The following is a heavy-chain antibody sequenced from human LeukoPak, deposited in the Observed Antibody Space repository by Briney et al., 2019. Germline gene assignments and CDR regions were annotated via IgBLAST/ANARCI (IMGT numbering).Heavy chain of an antibody. CDR1: VFTFGEYA. CDR2: IRSKAYGGTT. Sequence: ALSLSCPASVFTFGEYAMSWFRQAPARGREWVGFIRSKAYGGTTEYAPSVKGRFTISRDHSKSIAYLQMNSLKTEDTAVYYCTRGRGYCSSTSCHDAFDIWGQGTMVTVSS. D-gene: IGHD2-2*01. V-gene: IGHV3-49*03. CDR3: TRGRGYCSSTSCHDAFDI. J-gene: IGHJ3*02.